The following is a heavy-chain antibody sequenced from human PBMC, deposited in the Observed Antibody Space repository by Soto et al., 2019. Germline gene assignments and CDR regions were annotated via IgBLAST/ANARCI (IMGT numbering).Heavy chain of an antibody. J-gene: IGHJ6*02. CDR2: IYYSGST. CDR3: ARGDCSSTSCYYYYYGMDV. Sequence: SETLSLTCTVSGGSVSSGSYYWSWIRQPPGKGLEWIGYIYYSGSTNYNPSLKSRGTRSVCTSKNQFSLSRSSVTAAEAAVYYCARGDCSSTSCYYYYYGMDVWGQGTTVTVSS. V-gene: IGHV4-61*01. CDR1: GGSVSSGSYY. D-gene: IGHD2-2*01.